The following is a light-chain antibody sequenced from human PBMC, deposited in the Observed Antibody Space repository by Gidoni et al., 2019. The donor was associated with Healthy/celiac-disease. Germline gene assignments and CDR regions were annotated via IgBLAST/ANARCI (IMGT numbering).Light chain of an antibody. CDR3: QQRSNWPLT. V-gene: IGKV3-11*01. CDR2: DAS. J-gene: IGKJ4*01. CDR1: QSVSSY. Sequence: EIVLTQSPATLSLSPGERATLSCRASQSVSSYLAWYQQKPGQAPRLLNYDASNRATGIPARFRGRWAGAGFTLTNSRLEAEDFAVYYCQQRSNWPLTFGGGTKVEIK.